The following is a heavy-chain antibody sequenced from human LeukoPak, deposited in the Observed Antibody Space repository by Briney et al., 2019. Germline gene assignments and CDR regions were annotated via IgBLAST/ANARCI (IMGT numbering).Heavy chain of an antibody. CDR2: IYLGDSDT. Sequence: GESLKISCQGSGYRFATYWIGWVRQMPGKGLEWMGIIYLGDSDTRYSPSFQGQVTISADESISTAYLQWSSLKASDTAMYYCARHPSSSSRDRFDYWGQGTLVTVSS. CDR1: GYRFATYW. D-gene: IGHD6-13*01. V-gene: IGHV5-51*01. CDR3: ARHPSSSSRDRFDY. J-gene: IGHJ4*02.